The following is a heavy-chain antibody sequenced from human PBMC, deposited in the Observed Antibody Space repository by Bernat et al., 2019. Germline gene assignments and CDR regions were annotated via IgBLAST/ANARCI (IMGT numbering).Heavy chain of an antibody. V-gene: IGHV3-30*18. CDR3: AKDRRTTVVTPWFDP. Sequence: QVQLVESGGGVVQPGRSLRLSCAASGFTFSSYGMHWVRQAPGKGLEWVAVISYDGSNKYYADSVKGRFTISRDNSKNTLYLQMNSLRAADTAVYYCAKDRRTTVVTPWFDPWGQGTLVTVSS. CDR2: ISYDGSNK. J-gene: IGHJ5*02. D-gene: IGHD4-23*01. CDR1: GFTFSSYG.